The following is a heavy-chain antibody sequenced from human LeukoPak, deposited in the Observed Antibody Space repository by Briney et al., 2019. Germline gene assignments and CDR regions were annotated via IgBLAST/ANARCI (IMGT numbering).Heavy chain of an antibody. CDR3: ARDRGKLRFLECLPRVWFDP. V-gene: IGHV1-18*01. CDR2: ISAYNGNT. CDR1: GYTFTSYG. J-gene: IGHJ5*02. Sequence: APLRVSSKASGYTFTSYGISCGREAPGQGLECRGWISAYNGNTNYAQKLQGRVSMTTDTSTSTAYMELRSLRSDDTAVYYCARDRGKLRFLECLPRVWFDPWGQGTLVTVSS. D-gene: IGHD3-3*01.